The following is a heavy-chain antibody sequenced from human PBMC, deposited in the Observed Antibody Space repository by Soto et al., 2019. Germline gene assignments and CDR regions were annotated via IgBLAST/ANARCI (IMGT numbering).Heavy chain of an antibody. Sequence: SETLSLTCTVSGASISSYYWSWIRQPPGKGLEWIGYIYYSGSTNYNPSLKSRVTISVDTSKNQFSLKLSSVTAADTAVYYCARARGGYYDYCGQGTLVTVSS. V-gene: IGHV4-59*01. D-gene: IGHD3-22*01. CDR2: IYYSGST. CDR3: ARARGGYYDY. CDR1: GASISSYY. J-gene: IGHJ4*02.